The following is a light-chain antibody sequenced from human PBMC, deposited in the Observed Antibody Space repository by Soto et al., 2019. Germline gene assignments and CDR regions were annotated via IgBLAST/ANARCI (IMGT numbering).Light chain of an antibody. J-gene: IGKJ5*01. CDR1: QSISSY. V-gene: IGKV1-39*01. CDR2: AAS. Sequence: DIQMTQSPSSLSASVGDRVTITCRASQSISSYLNWYQQKPGKAPKLLIYAASSLQSGVPSRFSGIGSGTDFTLTIRSLQPEDFATYYCQQSYSKPLVTFGQGTRLEIK. CDR3: QQSYSKPLVT.